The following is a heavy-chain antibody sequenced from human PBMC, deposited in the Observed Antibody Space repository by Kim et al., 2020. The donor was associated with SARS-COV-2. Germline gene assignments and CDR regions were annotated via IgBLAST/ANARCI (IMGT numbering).Heavy chain of an antibody. J-gene: IGHJ4*02. D-gene: IGHD3-10*01. CDR1: GGSISSSRYY. V-gene: IGHV4-39*01. Sequence: SETLSLTCTVSGGSISSSRYYWGWIRQPPGKGLEWIGTMYYTGRTYYNPSLKSRVTLSVDTSKNGVSLKLTSVTAADTAVYYCARQSSVWVGDDFDCWGQGTLVTVSS. CDR2: MYYTGRT. CDR3: ARQSSVWVGDDFDC.